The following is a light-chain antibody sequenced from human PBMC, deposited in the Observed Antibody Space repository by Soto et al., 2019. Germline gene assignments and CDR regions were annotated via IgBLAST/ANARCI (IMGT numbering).Light chain of an antibody. V-gene: IGLV2-14*01. CDR3: KSYTTSNTYV. CDR1: SNDVGSYNY. Sequence: QSVLTQPASVSGSPGQSIATSCTGTSNDVGSYNYVSWYQQHPGKAPKLMIYDVTNRPSGVSDRFSGSKSGNTASLTISGLQAEDEADYYCKSYTTSNTYVFGSGTKVTVL. J-gene: IGLJ1*01. CDR2: DVT.